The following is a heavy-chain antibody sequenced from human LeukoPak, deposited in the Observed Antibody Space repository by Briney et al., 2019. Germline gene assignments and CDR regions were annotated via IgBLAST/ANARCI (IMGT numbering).Heavy chain of an antibody. CDR2: IYISGSGST. J-gene: IGHJ6*03. D-gene: IGHD6-19*01. V-gene: IGHV4-4*07. Sequence: SETLSLTCTVSGGSICSYYWSWIRQPAGKGLEWIGRIYISGSGSTNYNPSLKSRVTMSVDTSKNQFSLKLSSVTAADTAVYYCARDKRVAVAGTYIYYYYMDVWGNGTTVTIS. CDR1: GGSICSYY. CDR3: ARDKRVAVAGTYIYYYYMDV.